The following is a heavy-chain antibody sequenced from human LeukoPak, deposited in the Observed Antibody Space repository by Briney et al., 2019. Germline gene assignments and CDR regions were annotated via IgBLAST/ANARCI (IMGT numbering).Heavy chain of an antibody. CDR3: AREDYQLVSGDFYYYMDV. V-gene: IGHV4-4*07. CDR1: GGSISPYY. Sequence: SETLSLTCTVSGGSISPYYWSWIRQPPGKGLESIGRMYTSGESYYNPALKSRVSMSLDTSKDQFSLRVSSVTAADTGIYYCAREDYQLVSGDFYYYMDVWGKGTTITVSS. D-gene: IGHD2-2*01. CDR2: MYTSGES. J-gene: IGHJ6*03.